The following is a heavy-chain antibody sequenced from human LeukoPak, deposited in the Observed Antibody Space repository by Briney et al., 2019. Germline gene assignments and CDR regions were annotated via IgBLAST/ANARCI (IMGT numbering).Heavy chain of an antibody. V-gene: IGHV3-53*01. D-gene: IGHD6-19*01. CDR3: ARDPPGIRVPGV. Sequence: GGSLRLSCAASGITVSSNYMTWVRQAPGKGLEWVSVLYSGGTTYSADSVKGRFTISRDNSKNTLYLQMDSLRVEDTAVYYCARDPPGIRVPGVWGQGTLVTVSS. CDR1: GITVSSNY. CDR2: LYSGGTT. J-gene: IGHJ4*02.